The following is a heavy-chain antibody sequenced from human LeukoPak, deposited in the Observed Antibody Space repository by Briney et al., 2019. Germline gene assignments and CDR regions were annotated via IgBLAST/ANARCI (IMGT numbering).Heavy chain of an antibody. CDR1: GYMFTSYW. Sequence: GESLKISCHGSGYMFTSYWIGWVRQMPGKGLEWMGMIYPGNSDTRYSPSFQGHVTISADKSISTAYLQWNSLKASDTAMYYCARHISDCGGDCPFDYWGQGTLVTVSS. D-gene: IGHD2-21*02. CDR2: IYPGNSDT. V-gene: IGHV5-51*01. J-gene: IGHJ4*02. CDR3: ARHISDCGGDCPFDY.